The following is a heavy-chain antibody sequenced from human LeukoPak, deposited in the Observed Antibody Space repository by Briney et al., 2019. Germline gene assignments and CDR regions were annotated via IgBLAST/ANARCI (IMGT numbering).Heavy chain of an antibody. J-gene: IGHJ4*02. V-gene: IGHV4-39*07. CDR3: ARAAYYYDSSGYCY. CDR1: GGSISSGGYY. D-gene: IGHD3-22*01. CDR2: INHSGST. Sequence: PSEALSLTCTVSGGSISSGGYYWSWIRQPPGKGLEWIGEINHSGSTNYNPSLKSRVTISVDTSKNQFSLKLSSVTAADTAVYYCARAAYYYDSSGYCYWGQGTLVTVSS.